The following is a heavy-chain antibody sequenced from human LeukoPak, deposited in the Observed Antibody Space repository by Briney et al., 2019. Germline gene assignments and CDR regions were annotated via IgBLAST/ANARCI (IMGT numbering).Heavy chain of an antibody. CDR3: ARAPVLVGYYYMDV. CDR1: GGSISSYY. CDR2: IYYSGST. D-gene: IGHD6-6*01. J-gene: IGHJ6*03. Sequence: SETLSLTCTVSGGSISSYYWSWIRQPPGKGLVWIGYIYYSGSTNYNPSLKSRVTISVDTSRNQFSLKLSSVTAADTAVYYCARAPVLVGYYYMDVWGKGTTVTVSS. V-gene: IGHV4-59*01.